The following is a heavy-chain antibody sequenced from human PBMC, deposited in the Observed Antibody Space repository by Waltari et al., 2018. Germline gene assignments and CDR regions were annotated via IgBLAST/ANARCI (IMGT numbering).Heavy chain of an antibody. V-gene: IGHV3-74*01. J-gene: IGHJ4*02. CDR1: GFTFSNYW. Sequence: EVQLVESGGGLVQPGGSLRLSCAASGFTFSNYWMHWVRQAPGKGLVWVSRISSGGSNTDYADSVKGRFTISRDNAKDTLYLQMNSLRAEDTAVYYCAKDQTIRGQGTLVTVSS. CDR3: AKDQTI. D-gene: IGHD2-21*01. CDR2: ISSGGSNT.